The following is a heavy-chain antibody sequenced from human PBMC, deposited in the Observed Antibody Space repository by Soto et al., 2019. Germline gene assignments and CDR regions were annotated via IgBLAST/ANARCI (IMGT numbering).Heavy chain of an antibody. V-gene: IGHV3-66*01. J-gene: IGHJ3*02. CDR2: IYTGGNT. CDR1: GFTVNSYY. Sequence: EVQLVESGGGLVQPGGSLRLSCAVSGFTVNSYYMSLVRQAPGKGLEWVSLIYTGGNTNYADSVKDRFTISRDNSKNTVYLQMTSLRAEDTAIYYCARDNRRAFDIWGQGTLVTVSS. CDR3: ARDNRRAFDI.